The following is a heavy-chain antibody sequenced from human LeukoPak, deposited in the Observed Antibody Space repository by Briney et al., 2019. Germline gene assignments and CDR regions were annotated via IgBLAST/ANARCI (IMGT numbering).Heavy chain of an antibody. CDR1: GYTFTSSG. J-gene: IGHJ4*02. Sequence: ASVKVSCKASGYTFTSSGISWVRQAPGQGLEWMGWISAYNGNTNYAQKLQGRVTMTTDTSTSTAYMELRSLRSDDTAVYYCARLRETYYYDSSGYFFDYWGQGTLVTVSS. CDR2: ISAYNGNT. V-gene: IGHV1-18*01. D-gene: IGHD3-22*01. CDR3: ARLRETYYYDSSGYFFDY.